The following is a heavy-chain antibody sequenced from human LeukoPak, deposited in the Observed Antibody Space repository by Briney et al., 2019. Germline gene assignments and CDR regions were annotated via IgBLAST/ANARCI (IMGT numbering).Heavy chain of an antibody. Sequence: SETLSLTCTVSGGSISSYYWGWIRQPPGKGLEWIGSIYSTGTTNYNPSLMSRVTISVGTPKNQFSLKLSSVAAADTAVYYCARHKSPLPLHWGQGTLVTVSS. J-gene: IGHJ4*02. D-gene: IGHD3-10*01. CDR2: IYSTGTT. CDR1: GGSISSYY. CDR3: ARHKSPLPLH. V-gene: IGHV4-39*01.